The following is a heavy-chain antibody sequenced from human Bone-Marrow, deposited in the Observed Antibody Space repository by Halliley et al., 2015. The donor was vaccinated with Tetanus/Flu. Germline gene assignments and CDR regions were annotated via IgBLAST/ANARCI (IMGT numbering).Heavy chain of an antibody. D-gene: IGHD6-6*01. Sequence: LEWIGFISYRGGTNYNPSLESRVTLSVDTSKNQFSLRLTSVTAADTAVYYCVRGGFASSHFDYWGQGLLVTVSS. V-gene: IGHV4-59*09. J-gene: IGHJ4*02. CDR3: VRGGFASSHFDY. CDR2: ISYRGGT.